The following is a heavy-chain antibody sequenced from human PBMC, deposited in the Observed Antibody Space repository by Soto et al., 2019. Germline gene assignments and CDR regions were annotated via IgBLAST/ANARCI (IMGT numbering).Heavy chain of an antibody. J-gene: IGHJ5*02. CDR1: GGPISSSNW. Sequence: TLSLTCAVSGGPISSSNWWSWVRQPPGKGLEWIGEIYHSGSTNYNPSLKSRVTRSVDKSKNQFSLKLSSVTAADMAVYYCARIHSSSSGGIWFDPWGQGTLVTVSS. CDR2: IYHSGST. D-gene: IGHD6-6*01. CDR3: ARIHSSSSGGIWFDP. V-gene: IGHV4-4*02.